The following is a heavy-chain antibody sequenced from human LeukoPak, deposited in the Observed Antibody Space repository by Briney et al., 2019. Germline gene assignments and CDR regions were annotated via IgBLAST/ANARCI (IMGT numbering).Heavy chain of an antibody. Sequence: SETLSLTCTVSGYSISSGYYWGWIRQPPGKGLEWIGSIYHSGSTYYNPSLKSRVTISVDTSKNQFSLKLSSVTAADTAVYYCAREVNDYVWGSYRYYYYYYMDVWGKGTTVTVSS. V-gene: IGHV4-38-2*02. CDR2: IYHSGST. CDR1: GYSISSGYY. J-gene: IGHJ6*03. CDR3: AREVNDYVWGSYRYYYYYYMDV. D-gene: IGHD3-16*02.